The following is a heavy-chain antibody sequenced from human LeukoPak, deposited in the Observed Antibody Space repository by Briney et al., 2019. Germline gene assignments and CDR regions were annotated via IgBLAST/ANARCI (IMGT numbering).Heavy chain of an antibody. Sequence: GGSLRLSCAASGFTFSSCSMNWVRQAPGKGLEWVSYISSSSTIYYADSVKGRFTVSRDNAKNSLYLQMNSLRAEDTAIYYCASSEDGYVWNSRWGQGTLVTVSS. CDR1: GFTFSSCS. V-gene: IGHV3-48*04. J-gene: IGHJ4*02. CDR2: ISSSSTI. CDR3: ASSEDGYVWNSR. D-gene: IGHD2-21*02.